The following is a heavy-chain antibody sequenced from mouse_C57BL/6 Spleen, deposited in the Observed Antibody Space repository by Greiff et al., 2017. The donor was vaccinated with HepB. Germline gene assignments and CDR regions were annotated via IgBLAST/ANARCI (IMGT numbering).Heavy chain of an antibody. Sequence: VQLQQSGAELVRPGASVKLSCTASGFNIKDYYMHWVKQRPEQGLEWIGRIDPEDGDTEYAPKFQGKATMTADTSSNTAYLQLSSLTSEDTAVYYCTTSYYYGSSLFAYWGQGTLVTVSA. CDR1: GFNIKDYY. CDR2: IDPEDGDT. V-gene: IGHV14-1*01. CDR3: TTSYYYGSSLFAY. D-gene: IGHD1-1*01. J-gene: IGHJ3*01.